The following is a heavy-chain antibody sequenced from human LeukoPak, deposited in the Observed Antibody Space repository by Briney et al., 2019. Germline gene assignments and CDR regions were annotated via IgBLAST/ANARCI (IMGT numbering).Heavy chain of an antibody. Sequence: ETLSLPCTVSGGSVSSGSYYWSWIRQPPGQGLAWIGYIYYSGSTNYNPSLKSRVTISVDTSKNQFSLKLSSVTAADTAVYYCARDPYYYDSSGSPRGYAFDIWGQGTMVTVSS. D-gene: IGHD3-22*01. CDR2: IYYSGST. J-gene: IGHJ3*02. CDR1: GGSVSSGSYY. CDR3: ARDPYYYDSSGSPRGYAFDI. V-gene: IGHV4-61*01.